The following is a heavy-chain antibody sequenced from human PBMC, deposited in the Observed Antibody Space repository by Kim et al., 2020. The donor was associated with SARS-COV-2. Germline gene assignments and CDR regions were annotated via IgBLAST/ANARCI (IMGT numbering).Heavy chain of an antibody. CDR3: AKHMFAGRGSLRYASDL. Sequence: GESLKISCKASGFTFRNNWIAWVRQKPGKGFEWLGKVFPGDSIITYSPTFEGHVTISADKSASATFLEWSSLTASDTATYYCAKHMFAGRGSLRYASDLWGQGTKVLVSS. J-gene: IGHJ3*01. V-gene: IGHV5-51*01. CDR2: VFPGDSII. CDR1: GFTFRNNW. D-gene: IGHD3-10*02.